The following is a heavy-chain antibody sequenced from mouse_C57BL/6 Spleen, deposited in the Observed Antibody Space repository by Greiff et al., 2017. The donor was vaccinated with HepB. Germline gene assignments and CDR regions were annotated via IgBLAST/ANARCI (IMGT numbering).Heavy chain of an antibody. CDR3: ARVYDYDPAEYFDV. CDR2: ISSGSSTI. V-gene: IGHV5-17*01. J-gene: IGHJ1*03. Sequence: EVKLMESGGGLVKPGGSLKLSCAASGFTFSDYGMHWVRQAPEKGLEWVAYISSGSSTIYYADTVKGRFTISRDNAKNTLFLQMTSLRSEDTAMYYCARVYDYDPAEYFDVWGTGTTVTVSS. D-gene: IGHD2-4*01. CDR1: GFTFSDYG.